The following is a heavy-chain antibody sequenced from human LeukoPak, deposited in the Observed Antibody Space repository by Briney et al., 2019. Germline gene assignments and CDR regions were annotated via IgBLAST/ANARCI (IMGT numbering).Heavy chain of an antibody. CDR1: GGSISSYY. V-gene: IGHV4-4*07. J-gene: IGHJ4*02. CDR2: IYTSGST. D-gene: IGHD2-2*02. CDR3: ARYCSSTSCYKTLTN. Sequence: SETLSLTCTVSGGSISSYYWSWIRQPAGKGLEWIGRIYTSGSTNYNPSLKSRVTMSVDTSKNQFSLKLSSVTAVDTAVYYCARYCSSTSCYKTLTNWGQGTLVTVSS.